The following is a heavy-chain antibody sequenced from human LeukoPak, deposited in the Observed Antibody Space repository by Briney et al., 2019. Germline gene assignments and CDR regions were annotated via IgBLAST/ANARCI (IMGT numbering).Heavy chain of an antibody. Sequence: GGSLRLSCAASGFTFSKYAMTWVRQAPGKGLEWVSAISSSTLKIYYADSVKGRFTISRDNSNDTLYLQMNSLRAEDTAVYYCAKDTTTVTSQGDYWGQGTLVTVSS. CDR3: AKDTTTVTSQGDY. CDR1: GFTFSKYA. J-gene: IGHJ4*02. V-gene: IGHV3-23*01. D-gene: IGHD4-17*01. CDR2: ISSSTLKI.